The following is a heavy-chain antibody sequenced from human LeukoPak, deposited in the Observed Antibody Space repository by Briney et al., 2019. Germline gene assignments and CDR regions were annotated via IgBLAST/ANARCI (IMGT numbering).Heavy chain of an antibody. J-gene: IGHJ5*02. Sequence: GGSLRLSCAASGFTFSSYWMSWVRQAPGTGLERVANIKQDGSEKYYVDSVKGRFTISRDNAKNSLYLQMNSLRAEDTAVYYCARELRNNWFDPWGQGTLVTVSS. CDR1: GFTFSSYW. CDR2: IKQDGSEK. V-gene: IGHV3-7*03. CDR3: ARELRNNWFDP.